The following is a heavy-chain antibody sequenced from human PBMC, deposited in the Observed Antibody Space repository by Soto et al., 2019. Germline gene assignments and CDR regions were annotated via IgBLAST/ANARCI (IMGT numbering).Heavy chain of an antibody. V-gene: IGHV4-59*01. Sequence: NPWETLSLTCTVSGGSISSYYWSWIRQPPGKGLEWIGYIYYSGSTNYNPSLKSRVTISVDTSKNQFSLKLSSVTAADTAVYYCASERYGSWFDPWGQGTLVTVSS. CDR2: IYYSGST. CDR3: ASERYGSWFDP. CDR1: GGSISSYY. J-gene: IGHJ5*02. D-gene: IGHD1-1*01.